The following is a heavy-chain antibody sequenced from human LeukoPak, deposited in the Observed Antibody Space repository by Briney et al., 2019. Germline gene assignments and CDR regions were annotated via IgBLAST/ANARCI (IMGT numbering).Heavy chain of an antibody. J-gene: IGHJ4*02. CDR1: GFTFSGYA. CDR2: ISGSGGST. Sequence: GGSLRLSCAASGFTFSGYAMSWVRQAPGKGLEWVSAISGSGGSTYYADSVKGRFTISRDYSKSTLYLQMNSLRAEDTAVYYCAKSRGGYSSGWYDFDYWGQGTLVTVSS. D-gene: IGHD6-19*01. CDR3: AKSRGGYSSGWYDFDY. V-gene: IGHV3-23*01.